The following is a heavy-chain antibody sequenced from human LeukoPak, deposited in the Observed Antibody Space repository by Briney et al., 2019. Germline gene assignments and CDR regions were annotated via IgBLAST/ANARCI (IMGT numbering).Heavy chain of an antibody. CDR2: INPNSGGT. V-gene: IGHV1-2*02. CDR3: ARAVVATQQIYYYYYYMDV. J-gene: IGHJ6*03. Sequence: ASVKVSCKASGYTFTGYYMHWVRQAPGQGLEWMGWINPNSGGTNYAQKFQGRVTMTRDTSISTAYMELSRLRFDDTAVYYCARAVVATQQIYYYYYYMDVWGKGTTVTVSS. D-gene: IGHD5-12*01. CDR1: GYTFTGYY.